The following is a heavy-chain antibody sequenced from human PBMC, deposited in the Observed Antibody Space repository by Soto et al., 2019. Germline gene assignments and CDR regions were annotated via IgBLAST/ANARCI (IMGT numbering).Heavy chain of an antibody. J-gene: IGHJ4*02. Sequence: SETLSLTCTVSGGSISSHYWSWIRQPPGQGLEWIGYIYYSGSTNYNPSLKSRVTISVDTSKNQFSLKLSSVTAADTAVYYCASIAAAGKFDYWGQGTLVTVSS. D-gene: IGHD6-13*01. CDR1: GGSISSHY. V-gene: IGHV4-59*11. CDR2: IYYSGST. CDR3: ASIAAAGKFDY.